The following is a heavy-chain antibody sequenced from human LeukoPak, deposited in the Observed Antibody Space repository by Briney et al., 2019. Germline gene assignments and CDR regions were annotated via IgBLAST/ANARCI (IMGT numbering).Heavy chain of an antibody. V-gene: IGHV3-43*02. CDR2: ISGDGGST. D-gene: IGHD1-7*01. Sequence: GGSLRLSCAASGCTFDDYAMHWVRQAPGKGLEWVSLISGDGGSTYYADSVKGRFTISRDNSKNSLYLQMNSLRTEDTALYYCAKDISGTQYYYYYYGMDVWGQGTTVTVSS. CDR3: AKDISGTQYYYYYYGMDV. CDR1: GCTFDDYA. J-gene: IGHJ6*02.